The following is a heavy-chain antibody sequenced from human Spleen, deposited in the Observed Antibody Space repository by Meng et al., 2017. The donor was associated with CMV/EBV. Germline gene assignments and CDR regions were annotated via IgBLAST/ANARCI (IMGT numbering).Heavy chain of an antibody. Sequence: SETLSLTCAVYSGSFSGYYWSWIRQPPGKGLEWIGEINHSGSTNYNPSLKSRVTISVDTSKNQFSLKLSSVTAADTAVYYCARGFLRGSSQCYYYGMDVWGQGTTVTVSS. V-gene: IGHV4-34*01. J-gene: IGHJ6*02. D-gene: IGHD1-26*01. CDR2: INHSGST. CDR1: SGSFSGYY. CDR3: ARGFLRGSSQCYYYGMDV.